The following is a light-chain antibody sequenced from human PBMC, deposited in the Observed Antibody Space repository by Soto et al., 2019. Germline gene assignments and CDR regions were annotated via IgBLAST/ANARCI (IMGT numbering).Light chain of an antibody. V-gene: IGLV2-14*01. J-gene: IGLJ2*01. Sequence: SVLTQPASVSGSPGQSITISCTGTSSDVGTYTYVSWYQQHPGKAPKLMIYEVSNRPSGVSNRFSGSKSGNTASLTISGLQAEDEADYYCSSYSSSSTRVVFGGGT. CDR1: SSDVGTYTY. CDR3: SSYSSSSTRVV. CDR2: EVS.